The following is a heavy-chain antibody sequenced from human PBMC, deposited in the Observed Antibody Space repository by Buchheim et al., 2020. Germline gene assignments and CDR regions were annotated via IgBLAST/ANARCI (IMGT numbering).Heavy chain of an antibody. D-gene: IGHD6-6*01. Sequence: QVQLVESGGGVVQPGRSLRLSCAASGFTFSSYAMHWVRQAPGKGLEWVAVISYDGSNKYYADSVKGRFTISRDTSTNTLYLQMNSLRAEDTAVYYCARDPNLYSSSSGCFDYWGQGTL. CDR3: ARDPNLYSSSSGCFDY. V-gene: IGHV3-30-3*01. J-gene: IGHJ4*02. CDR2: ISYDGSNK. CDR1: GFTFSSYA.